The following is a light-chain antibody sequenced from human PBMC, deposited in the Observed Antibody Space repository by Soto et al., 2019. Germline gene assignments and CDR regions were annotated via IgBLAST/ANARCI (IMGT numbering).Light chain of an antibody. Sequence: QSALTQPASVSGSPGQSITISCTGTSSEVGGYKFVSWYQQHPGKAPKLMIYEVSNRPSGVSNRFSGSKSGNTASLTISGLQAEDEADYYCSSYTTSSTRVFGGGTQLTVL. J-gene: IGLJ3*02. CDR3: SSYTTSSTRV. CDR2: EVS. V-gene: IGLV2-14*01. CDR1: SSEVGGYKF.